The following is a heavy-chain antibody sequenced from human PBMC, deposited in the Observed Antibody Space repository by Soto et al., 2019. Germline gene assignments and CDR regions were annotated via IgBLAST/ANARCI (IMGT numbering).Heavy chain of an antibody. V-gene: IGHV4-39*01. CDR1: GGSISSSSYY. J-gene: IGHJ6*02. CDR2: IYYSGST. CDR3: ARLSSSWPYYYYGMDV. D-gene: IGHD6-13*01. Sequence: SETLSLTCTVSGGSISSSSYYWGWIRQPPWKGLEWIGSIYYSGSTYYNPSLKSRVTISVDTSKNQFSLKLSSVTAADTAVYYCARLSSSWPYYYYGMDVWGQGXTVTV.